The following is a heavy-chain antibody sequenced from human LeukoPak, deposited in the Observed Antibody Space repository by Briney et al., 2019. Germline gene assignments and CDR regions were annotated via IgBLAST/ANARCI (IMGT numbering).Heavy chain of an antibody. CDR2: ISSSADST. Sequence: PGGSLRLSCEASGFTFSSYAMSWVRQALGKGLAWVSVISSSADSTYYADSVKGRFTISRDNSKNTLYLQMNNLRAEDTAVYYCAKPLEKYTYGGNFDYWGQGLLVTVSS. CDR3: AKPLEKYTYGGNFDY. D-gene: IGHD4-23*01. CDR1: GFTFSSYA. V-gene: IGHV3-23*01. J-gene: IGHJ4*02.